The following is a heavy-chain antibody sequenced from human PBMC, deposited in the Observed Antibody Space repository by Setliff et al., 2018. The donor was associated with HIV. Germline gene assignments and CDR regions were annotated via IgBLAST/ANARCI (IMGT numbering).Heavy chain of an antibody. Sequence: RASVKVSCKASGYTFITYYMHWVRQAPGQGFEWMGWINIDSGHTNFAQKFQDRVTVTTDTSTNTTYMELRGLRSDDTATYYCARVPSGAAGLVRAGFYFWGQGTLVTVSS. J-gene: IGHJ4*01. CDR1: GYTFITYY. CDR3: ARVPSGAAGLVRAGFYF. V-gene: IGHV1-18*04. CDR2: INIDSGHT. D-gene: IGHD6-25*01.